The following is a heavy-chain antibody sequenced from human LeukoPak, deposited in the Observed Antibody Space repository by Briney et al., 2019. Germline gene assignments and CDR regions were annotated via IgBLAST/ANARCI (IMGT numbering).Heavy chain of an antibody. Sequence: GRSLRLSCAASGFSFSSYGMHRVRQAPGKGLEWVAVISYDGSNKYYADSVKGRFTISRDNSKNTLHMQMNTLRAEDTAMYYCAKALNYYDRAYDMWGQGTVVTVSS. CDR2: ISYDGSNK. CDR1: GFSFSSYG. V-gene: IGHV3-30*18. J-gene: IGHJ3*02. CDR3: AKALNYYDRAYDM. D-gene: IGHD3-22*01.